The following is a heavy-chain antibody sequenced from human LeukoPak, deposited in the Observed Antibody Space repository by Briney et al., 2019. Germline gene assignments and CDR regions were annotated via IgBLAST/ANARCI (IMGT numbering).Heavy chain of an antibody. J-gene: IGHJ4*02. V-gene: IGHV3-7*01. D-gene: IGHD2-2*01. CDR1: GFAFSNYW. Sequence: GGSLRLSCAASGFAFSNYWMNWVRQAPGKGLEWVANIKQDGSATYYVDSVKGRFTISRDNAKNSLYLQMNSLRAEDTALYYCGSTNSFSYWGQGTLVTVSS. CDR3: GSTNSFSY. CDR2: IKQDGSAT.